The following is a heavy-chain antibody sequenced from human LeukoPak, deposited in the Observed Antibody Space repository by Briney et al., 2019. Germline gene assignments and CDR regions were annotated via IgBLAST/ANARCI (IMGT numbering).Heavy chain of an antibody. D-gene: IGHD3-22*01. CDR3: TTFSRYYYTPGFDY. CDR1: GFTFGDYA. Sequence: SGGSLRLSCAASGFTFGDYALSWFRQAPGKGLEWVGFIRSKAYGGTTEYAASVKGRFTISRDDSKSIAYLQMNSLKTEDTAVYYCTTFSRYYYTPGFDYWGQGTLVTVSS. J-gene: IGHJ4*02. CDR2: IRSKAYGGTT. V-gene: IGHV3-49*03.